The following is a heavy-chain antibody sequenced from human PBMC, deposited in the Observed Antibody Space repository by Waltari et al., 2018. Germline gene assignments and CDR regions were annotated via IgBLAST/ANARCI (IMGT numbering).Heavy chain of an antibody. CDR3: ARSGYSYGHRAYYYYYYGMDV. CDR1: GGSFSGYY. Sequence: QVQLQQWGAGLLKPSETLSLTCAVYGGSFSGYYWSWIRQPPGKGLEWIGEVNHSGSTNYNPSLKSRVTISVDTSKNQFSLKLSSVTAADTAVYYCARSGYSYGHRAYYYYYYGMDVWGQGTTVTVSS. J-gene: IGHJ6*02. V-gene: IGHV4-34*01. D-gene: IGHD5-18*01. CDR2: VNHSGST.